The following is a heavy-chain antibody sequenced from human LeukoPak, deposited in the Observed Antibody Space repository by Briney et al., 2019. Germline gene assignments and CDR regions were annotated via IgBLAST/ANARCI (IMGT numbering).Heavy chain of an antibody. Sequence: ASVKVSCKASGYTFTSYDINWVRQATGQGLEWMGWMNPNSGNTGYAQKFQGRVTMTRNTSISTAYMELSSLGSEDTAVYYCARRGKTPMATITPFDYWGQGTLVTVSS. V-gene: IGHV1-8*01. CDR2: MNPNSGNT. J-gene: IGHJ4*02. CDR1: GYTFTSYD. D-gene: IGHD5-24*01. CDR3: ARRGKTPMATITPFDY.